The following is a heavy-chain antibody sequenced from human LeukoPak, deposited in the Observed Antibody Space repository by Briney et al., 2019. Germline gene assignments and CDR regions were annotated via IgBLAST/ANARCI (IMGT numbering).Heavy chain of an antibody. CDR1: GFTFSSYW. CDR3: ARARLEYCSSTSCLPGPHYYMDV. D-gene: IGHD2-2*01. J-gene: IGHJ6*03. V-gene: IGHV3-74*01. CDR2: INSDGSST. Sequence: PGGSLRLSYAASGFTFSSYWMHWVRQAPGKGLVWVSRINSDGSSTSYADSVKGRFTISRDNAKNSLYLQMNSLRAEDTAVYYCARARLEYCSSTSCLPGPHYYMDVWGKGTTVTISS.